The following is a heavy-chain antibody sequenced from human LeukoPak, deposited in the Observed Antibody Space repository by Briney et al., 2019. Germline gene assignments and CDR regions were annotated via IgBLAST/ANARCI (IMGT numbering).Heavy chain of an antibody. D-gene: IGHD2-2*01. CDR3: ARSLGYCSSTSCYSNAFDI. J-gene: IGHJ3*02. Sequence: SVKVSCKAFGGTFSSYAISWVRQAPGQGLDWMGGVVPLFRTPSYAQKFQARVTITADESTSTAYLELSSLRSEDTAVYYCARSLGYCSSTSCYSNAFDIWGQGTMVTVSS. V-gene: IGHV1-69*13. CDR1: GGTFSSYA. CDR2: VVPLFRTP.